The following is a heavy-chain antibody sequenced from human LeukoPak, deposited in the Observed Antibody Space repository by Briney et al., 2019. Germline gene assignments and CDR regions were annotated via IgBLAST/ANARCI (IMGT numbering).Heavy chain of an antibody. J-gene: IGHJ4*02. Sequence: SETLSLTCAVSGGSISSSNWWSWVRQPPGKGLEWIGEINHSGSTNYNPSLKSRVTISVDPSKNQFSLKLNSMTAADTAVYYCARVGYGSGSLWGQGTLVTVSS. CDR2: INHSGST. CDR1: GGSISSSNW. V-gene: IGHV4-4*02. CDR3: ARVGYGSGSL. D-gene: IGHD3-10*01.